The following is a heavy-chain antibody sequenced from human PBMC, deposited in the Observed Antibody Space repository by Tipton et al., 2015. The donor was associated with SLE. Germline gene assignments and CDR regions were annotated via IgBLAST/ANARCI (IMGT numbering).Heavy chain of an antibody. CDR2: IRYDGGNK. CDR1: GFTFSSYG. J-gene: IGHJ6*02. Sequence: SLRLSCAASGFTFSSYGMHWVRQAPGKGLEWVAFIRYDGGNKYYADSVKGRFTISRDNSKNTLYLQMNSLRAEDTAVYYCAKDLAVALYYYGMDVWGQGTTVTVSS. CDR3: AKDLAVALYYYGMDV. D-gene: IGHD5-12*01. V-gene: IGHV3-30*02.